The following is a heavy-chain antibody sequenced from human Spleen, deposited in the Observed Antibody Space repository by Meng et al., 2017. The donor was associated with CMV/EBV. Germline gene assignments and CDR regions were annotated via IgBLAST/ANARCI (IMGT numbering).Heavy chain of an antibody. CDR3: AREEYIVGANGMDV. D-gene: IGHD1-26*01. J-gene: IGHJ6*02. CDR1: GFTFNSYA. V-gene: IGHV3-21*01. CDR2: ISETSSYI. Sequence: GGSLRLSCAASGFTFNSYAMNWVRQAPGKGLEWVSYISETSSYIYYADSVKGRFTISRDNANNSLYLQMHSLRAEDTAVYYCAREEYIVGANGMDVWGQGTTVTVSS.